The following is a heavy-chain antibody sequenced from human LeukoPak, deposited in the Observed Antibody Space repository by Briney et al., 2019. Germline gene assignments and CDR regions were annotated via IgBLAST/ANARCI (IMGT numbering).Heavy chain of an antibody. J-gene: IGHJ4*02. CDR3: AKDLFGMATPDEFDY. Sequence: HPGGTLRLSCAASGFTFSTYAMSWVRQAPGKGLEWVSTIGTRCDNTYYADSVKGRFTISRDNSKNTLYLQMNSLRAEDTAVYYCAKDLFGMATPDEFDYWGQGTLVTVS. CDR2: IGTRCDNT. D-gene: IGHD5-24*01. CDR1: GFTFSTYA. V-gene: IGHV3-23*01.